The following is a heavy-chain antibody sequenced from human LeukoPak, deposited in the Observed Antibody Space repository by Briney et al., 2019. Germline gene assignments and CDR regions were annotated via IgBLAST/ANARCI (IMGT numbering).Heavy chain of an antibody. CDR1: GGSFSVYY. D-gene: IGHD3-9*01. CDR2: INHSGST. Sequence: PSETLSLTCAVYGGSFSVYYWSWIRQPPGKGLEWIGEINHSGSTNYNPSLKSRVTISVDTSKNQFSLKLSSVTAADTAVYYCARCHILTGYYSRWGQGTLVTVSS. J-gene: IGHJ4*02. CDR3: ARCHILTGYYSR. V-gene: IGHV4-34*01.